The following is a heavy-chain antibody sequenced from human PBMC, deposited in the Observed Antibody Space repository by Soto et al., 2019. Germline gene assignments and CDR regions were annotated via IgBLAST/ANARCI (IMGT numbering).Heavy chain of an antibody. CDR3: ARGDYYDSSGPFSDAFDI. D-gene: IGHD3-22*01. CDR1: GFTFSSYW. V-gene: IGHV3-7*04. Sequence: GGSLRLSCAASGFTFSSYWMSWVHQAPGKGLEWVANIKPDGSQKWYVDSVKGRFTISRDNAKKSLYLQMNSLRAEDTAVYYCARGDYYDSSGPFSDAFDIWGQGTMVTVSS. CDR2: IKPDGSQK. J-gene: IGHJ3*02.